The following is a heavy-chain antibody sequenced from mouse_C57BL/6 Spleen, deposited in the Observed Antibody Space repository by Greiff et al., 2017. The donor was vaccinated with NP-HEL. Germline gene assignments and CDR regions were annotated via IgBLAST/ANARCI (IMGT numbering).Heavy chain of an antibody. CDR1: GYTFTDYY. J-gene: IGHJ2*01. V-gene: IGHV1-76*01. D-gene: IGHD4-1*01. CDR2: IYPGSGNT. CDR3: ARFQLTGTVYYFDY. Sequence: QVQLQQSGAELVRPGASVKLSCKASGYTFTDYYINWVKQRPGQGLEWIARIYPGSGNTYYNEKFKGKATLTAEKSSSTAYMQLSSLTSEDSAVYFCARFQLTGTVYYFDYWGQGTLSQSPQ.